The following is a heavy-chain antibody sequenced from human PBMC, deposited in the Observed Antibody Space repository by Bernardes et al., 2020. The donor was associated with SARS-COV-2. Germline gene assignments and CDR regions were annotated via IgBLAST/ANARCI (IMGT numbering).Heavy chain of an antibody. D-gene: IGHD5-18*01. CDR1: GGSISSYY. V-gene: IGHV4-59*01. J-gene: IGHJ6*02. CDR3: ARTHVRDTAMVFLDV. Sequence: SETLSLTCTVSGGSISSYYWSWIRQPPGKGLEWIGYIYYSGSTNYNPSLKSRVTISVDTSKNQFSLKLSSVTAADTAVYYCARTHVRDTAMVFLDVWGQGTTVTVSS. CDR2: IYYSGST.